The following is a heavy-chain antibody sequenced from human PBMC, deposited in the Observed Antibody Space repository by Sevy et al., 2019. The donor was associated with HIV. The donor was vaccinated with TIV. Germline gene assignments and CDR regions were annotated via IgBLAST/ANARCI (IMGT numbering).Heavy chain of an antibody. CDR1: GFSITTRA. V-gene: IGHV3-23*01. J-gene: IGHJ4*02. D-gene: IGHD6-6*01. CDR2: ISGSGGST. Sequence: GGSLRLSCSASGFSITTRAMSWVRQAPGKGLEWVSAISGSGGSTYYADSVKGRFTISRDNSKDTLYLQMNSLRAEDTALYYCAKGRSSSYFFDYWGQGTLVTVSS. CDR3: AKGRSSSYFFDY.